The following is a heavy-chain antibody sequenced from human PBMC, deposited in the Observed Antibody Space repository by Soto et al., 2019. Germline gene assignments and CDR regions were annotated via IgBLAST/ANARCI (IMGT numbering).Heavy chain of an antibody. CDR2: IGTTDNTI. D-gene: IGHD3-10*01. CDR1: GFTFSDYY. CDR3: ATYYYGSGNYFDY. J-gene: IGHJ4*02. Sequence: GGSLRLSCAASGFTFSDYYMTWTRQAPGRGLEWVSYIGTTDNTIYYADSVKGRFTISRDNAQNSLYLQMNGLRAEDTAVYYCATYYYGSGNYFDYWGQGALVTVSS. V-gene: IGHV3-11*01.